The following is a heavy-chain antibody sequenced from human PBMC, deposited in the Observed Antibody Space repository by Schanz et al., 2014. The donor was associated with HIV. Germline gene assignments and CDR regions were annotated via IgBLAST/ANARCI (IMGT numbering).Heavy chain of an antibody. CDR3: ARGLGDSSSSEPFDI. Sequence: HVQLVQSGAEVKKPGSSVKVSCKASGGSFSYYAINWVRQAPGQGLEWMGGIIPIFGTANYAQKFKGRVTITADESTSTAYMELRSLRSEDTAVYYCARGLGDSSSSEPFDIWGQGTKVTVSS. CDR1: GGSFSYYA. V-gene: IGHV1-69*01. J-gene: IGHJ3*02. D-gene: IGHD6-6*01. CDR2: IIPIFGTA.